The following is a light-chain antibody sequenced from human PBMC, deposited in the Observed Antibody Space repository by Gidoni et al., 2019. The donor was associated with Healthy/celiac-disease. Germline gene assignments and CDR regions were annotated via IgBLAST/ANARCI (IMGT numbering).Light chain of an antibody. CDR1: QRISSY. J-gene: IGKJ1*01. V-gene: IGKV1-39*01. Sequence: DIQMTQSPSSLSASVGDRVTITCRASQRISSYLNWYQQKPGKAPKLLIYAASSLQSGVPSRFSGSGSGTDFTLTISSLQPEDFATYYCQQSYSTPQPWTFGQGTKVEIK. CDR2: AAS. CDR3: QQSYSTPQPWT.